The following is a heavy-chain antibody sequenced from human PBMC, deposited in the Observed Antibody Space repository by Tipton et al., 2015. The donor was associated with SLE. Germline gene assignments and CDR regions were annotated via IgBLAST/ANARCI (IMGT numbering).Heavy chain of an antibody. CDR1: GGSISSHY. CDR3: AREFLNPVTTVHYYFDL. Sequence: TLSLTCTVSGGSISSHYWSWLRRPPGKALEWIAYINYSGSTNYNPSLKSRVTMSVDTSKNHFSLKLISVTAADTAVYYCAREFLNPVTTVHYYFDLWGRGTLVTVSS. CDR2: INYSGST. V-gene: IGHV4-59*11. J-gene: IGHJ2*01. D-gene: IGHD4-11*01.